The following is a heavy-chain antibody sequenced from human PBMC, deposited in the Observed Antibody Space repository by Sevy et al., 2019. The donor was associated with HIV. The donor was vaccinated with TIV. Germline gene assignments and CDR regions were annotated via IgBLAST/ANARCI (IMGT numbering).Heavy chain of an antibody. V-gene: IGHV4-31*03. CDR3: ARADSSCLLFGPDAFDI. J-gene: IGHJ3*02. CDR1: GGSISSGGYY. D-gene: IGHD3-22*01. CDR2: IYYSGST. Sequence: SETLSLTCTVSGGSISSGGYYWSWIRQHPGKGLEWIGYIYYSGSTYYNPSLKSRVTISVDTSKNRFSLKLSSVTAADTAMYYCARADSSCLLFGPDAFDIWGQGTIVTVS.